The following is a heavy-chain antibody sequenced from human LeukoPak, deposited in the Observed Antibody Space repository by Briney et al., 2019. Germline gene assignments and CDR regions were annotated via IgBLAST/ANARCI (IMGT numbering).Heavy chain of an antibody. D-gene: IGHD2-15*01. Sequence: SAESLRLSCAASGITLSTYWMSWVRQAPGKVLEWVANIKQDGSEKNYVDSVKGRFTISRDNDRNSLYLQMDSLRAEDTALYYCARGGLYWHIWGQGTMVTVSS. CDR1: GITLSTYW. CDR3: ARGGLYWHI. V-gene: IGHV3-7*04. J-gene: IGHJ3*02. CDR2: IKQDGSEK.